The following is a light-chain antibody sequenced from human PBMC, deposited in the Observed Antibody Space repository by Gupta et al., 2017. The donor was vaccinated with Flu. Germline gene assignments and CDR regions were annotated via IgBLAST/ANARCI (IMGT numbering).Light chain of an antibody. CDR2: VAS. CDR1: QGISRW. Sequence: DIQMTQSPSSVSASVGARVTITCRASQGISRWLGWCQQKPGKAPKLLIYVASSLQSGVTSRFSGSGAGTDFTLTISSLQHEDFATYYCQQYNSFPLTFGGGTKVEIK. CDR3: QQYNSFPLT. J-gene: IGKJ4*01. V-gene: IGKV1D-12*01.